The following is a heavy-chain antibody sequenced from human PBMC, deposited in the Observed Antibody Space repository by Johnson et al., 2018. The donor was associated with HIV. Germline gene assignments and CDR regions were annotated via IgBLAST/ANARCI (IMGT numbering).Heavy chain of an antibody. J-gene: IGHJ3*01. D-gene: IGHD1-26*01. V-gene: IGHV3-30*02. CDR1: GFTFNSYG. Sequence: QVQLVESGGGVVQPGRSLRLSCGASGFTFNSYGMHWVRQAPVRGLEWVAFIRYDGSYKNYVDSAKGRFTISRDNSKNTLYLQMNSLSAEDTAVYYCAKPLVGATRDDAFDVWGQGTMVTVSS. CDR2: IRYDGSYK. CDR3: AKPLVGATRDDAFDV.